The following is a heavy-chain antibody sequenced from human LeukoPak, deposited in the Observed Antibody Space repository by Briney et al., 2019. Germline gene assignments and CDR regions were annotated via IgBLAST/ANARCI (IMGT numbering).Heavy chain of an antibody. CDR3: ARVKRGYSGYDFGYFDY. V-gene: IGHV4-59*01. D-gene: IGHD5-12*01. CDR1: GGSISSYY. Sequence: SETLSLTCTVSGGSISSYYWSWLRQPPGKGLEWIGYIYYSGSTNYNPSLKSRVTISVDTSKNQFSLKLSSVTAADTAVYYCARVKRGYSGYDFGYFDYWGQGTLVTVSS. J-gene: IGHJ4*02. CDR2: IYYSGST.